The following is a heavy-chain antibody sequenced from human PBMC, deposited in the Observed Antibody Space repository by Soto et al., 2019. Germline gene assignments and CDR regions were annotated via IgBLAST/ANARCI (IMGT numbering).Heavy chain of an antibody. Sequence: SVKVSCKASGGTFSSYAISWVRQAPGQGLEWMGGIIPIFGTADYAQKFQGRVTITADESTSTAYMELSSLRSEDTAVYYCAKHYDRSGYYYPGLDYWGQGTLVTVSS. V-gene: IGHV1-69*13. CDR3: AKHYDRSGYYYPGLDY. J-gene: IGHJ4*02. D-gene: IGHD3-22*01. CDR2: IIPIFGTA. CDR1: GGTFSSYA.